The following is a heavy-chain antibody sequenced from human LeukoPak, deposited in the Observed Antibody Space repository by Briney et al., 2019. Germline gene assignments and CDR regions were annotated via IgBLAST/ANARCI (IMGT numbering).Heavy chain of an antibody. CDR3: AREYDSSGYHLVAFDI. J-gene: IGHJ3*02. CDR1: GFTFSSYS. Sequence: PGGSLRLSCAVSGFTFSSYSMNWVRQAPGKGLEWVSSISSSSSYIYYADSVKGRFTISRDNAKNSLYLQMNSLRAEDTAVYYCAREYDSSGYHLVAFDIWGQGTMVTVSS. D-gene: IGHD3-22*01. CDR2: ISSSSSYI. V-gene: IGHV3-21*01.